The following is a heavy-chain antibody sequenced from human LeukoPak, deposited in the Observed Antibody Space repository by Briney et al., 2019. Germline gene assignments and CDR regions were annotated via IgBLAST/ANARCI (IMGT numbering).Heavy chain of an antibody. CDR2: INHSGST. J-gene: IGHJ4*02. CDR1: GGSFSGYY. Sequence: PSETLSLTCAVYGGSFSGYYWSWIRQPSGKGLEWIGEINHSGSTNYNPSLKSRVTISVDTSKNQFSLKLSSVTAADTAVYYCARPARYCSGGSCSSYNYWGQGTLVTVSS. D-gene: IGHD2-15*01. V-gene: IGHV4-34*01. CDR3: ARPARYCSGGSCSSYNY.